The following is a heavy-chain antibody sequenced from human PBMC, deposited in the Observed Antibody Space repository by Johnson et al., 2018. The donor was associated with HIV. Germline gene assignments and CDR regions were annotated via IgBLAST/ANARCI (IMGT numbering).Heavy chain of an antibody. V-gene: IGHV3-30*01. CDR3: ARDRFGSGRPNAFDI. J-gene: IGHJ3*02. CDR2: ISDSGSST. Sequence: QEQLVESGGGVVQPGRSLRASCAASGFGFSRYAINCVRQAPGKGLQWVSAISDSGSSTYYADSVQGRFTISRDHSKNTVDLQMNTLRPEDTAVYYCARDRFGSGRPNAFDIWGQGTMVTVSS. D-gene: IGHD3-10*01. CDR1: GFGFSRYA.